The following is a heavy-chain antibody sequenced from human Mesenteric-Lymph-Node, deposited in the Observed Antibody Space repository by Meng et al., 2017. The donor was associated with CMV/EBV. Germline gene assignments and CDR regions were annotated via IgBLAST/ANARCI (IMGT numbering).Heavy chain of an antibody. D-gene: IGHD3-22*01. CDR2: ITTAGDT. J-gene: IGHJ6*02. CDR3: VRGYHCDRTSCSSQSDYYYYGMDA. Sequence: GESLKISCTASGFTFRTYDMYWVRQAPGKGLEWVSTITTAGDTYYADSVRGRFTVSRQNAGSSLYLHMNSLKGGDTAVYFCVRGYHCDRTSCSSQSDYYYYGMDAWGQGTTVTVSS. V-gene: IGHV3-13*01. CDR1: GFTFRTYD.